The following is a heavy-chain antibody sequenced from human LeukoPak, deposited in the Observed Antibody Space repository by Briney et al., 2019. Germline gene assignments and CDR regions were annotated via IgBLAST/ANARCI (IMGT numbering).Heavy chain of an antibody. J-gene: IGHJ4*02. CDR3: ARAPKGITFDY. D-gene: IGHD3-10*01. V-gene: IGHV1-46*01. Sequence: GASVKVSCKASGYIFTSFYMHWVRQAPGQGLEWMGIINPSGGNTGYAQKFQGRVTMTRDTSTSTAYMELSRLRSDDTAVYYCARAPKGITFDYWGQGTLVTVSS. CDR2: INPSGGNT. CDR1: GYIFTSFY.